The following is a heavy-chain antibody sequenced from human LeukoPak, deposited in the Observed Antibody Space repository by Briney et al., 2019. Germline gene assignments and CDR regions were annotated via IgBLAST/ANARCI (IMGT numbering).Heavy chain of an antibody. CDR1: GYRLTSYW. V-gene: IGHV5-51*01. Sequence: KSLKISCMGSGYRLTSYWIGWAGQMPGKGLEWMGIIYPGDSETSYSPTFQGQVPISADQSISTAYLQWGSLKASDTAMYYCARHESAYEGAFVICGQGEMLTVSS. D-gene: IGHD3-3*01. CDR2: IYPGDSET. CDR3: ARHESAYEGAFVI. J-gene: IGHJ3*02.